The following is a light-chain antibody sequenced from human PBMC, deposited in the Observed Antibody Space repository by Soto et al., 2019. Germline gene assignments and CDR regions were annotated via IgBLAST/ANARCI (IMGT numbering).Light chain of an antibody. J-gene: IGKJ1*01. CDR2: DAS. CDR1: QSINNN. CDR3: QQYNSYSPWT. V-gene: IGKV1-5*01. Sequence: TQSPATLSLSPGERATLSCGASQSINNNYLAWYQQKPGKAPKLLIYDASSLESGVPSRFSGSGFGTEFTLTISSLQPDDFATYYCQQYNSYSPWTFGQGTKV.